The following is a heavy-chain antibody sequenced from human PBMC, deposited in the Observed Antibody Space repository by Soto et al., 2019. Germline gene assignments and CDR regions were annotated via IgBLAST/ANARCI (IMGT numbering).Heavy chain of an antibody. V-gene: IGHV3-66*01. CDR2: IKTGGAT. Sequence: PGGSLRLSCAASGFSVSTNYMSWVRQAPGKGLEWVSVIKTGGATNYADSVKGRFTISRDSSKNTLYLQMNSLRAEDTAVYYCVGSYGLLDYWGQGSLVTVSS. CDR1: GFSVSTNY. D-gene: IGHD3-16*01. J-gene: IGHJ4*02. CDR3: VGSYGLLDY.